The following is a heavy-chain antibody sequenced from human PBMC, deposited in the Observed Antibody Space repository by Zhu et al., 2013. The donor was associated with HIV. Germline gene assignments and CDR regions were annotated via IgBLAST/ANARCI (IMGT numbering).Heavy chain of an antibody. D-gene: IGHD3-3*01. CDR1: GYTLTELS. J-gene: IGHJ6*02. V-gene: IGHV1-24*01. CDR3: ATVGPNDFWSGQTTTYYYYGMDV. Sequence: QVQLVQSGAEVKKPGASVKVSCKVSGYTLTELSMHWVRQAPGKGLEWMGGFDPEDGETIYAQKFQGRVTMTEDTSTDTAYMELSSLRSEDTAVYYCATVGPNDFWSGQTTTYYYYGMDVWGQGTTVTVSS. CDR2: FDPEDGET.